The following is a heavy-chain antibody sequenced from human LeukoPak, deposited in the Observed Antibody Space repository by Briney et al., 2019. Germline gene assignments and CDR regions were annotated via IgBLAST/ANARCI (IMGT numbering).Heavy chain of an antibody. CDR2: IIPIFGTA. CDR1: GGTFSSYA. Sequence: SVKVSCKASGGTFSSYAISWVRQAPGQGLEWMGGIIPIFGTANYAQKFQGRVTITADESTSTAYMELSSLRSEDTAVYYCAKSQRYSSSPAGVSGYYYYYMDVWGKGTTVTVSS. CDR3: AKSQRYSSSPAGVSGYYYYYMDV. J-gene: IGHJ6*03. V-gene: IGHV1-69*13. D-gene: IGHD6-6*01.